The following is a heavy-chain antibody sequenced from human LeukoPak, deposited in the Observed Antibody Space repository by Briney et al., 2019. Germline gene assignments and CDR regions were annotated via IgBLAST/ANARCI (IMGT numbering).Heavy chain of an antibody. V-gene: IGHV1-18*01. CDR3: ASAHYYDSSGPLEY. D-gene: IGHD3-22*01. CDR2: ITAYNGNT. Sequence: ASVKLSFNSSSYTFTSYGISWVRHAPGQGLEWMGWITAYNGNTNYAQKLQGRVTMTTDTSTSTAYMELRRLRSDDTAVYYCASAHYYDSSGPLEYCGQGTLVSVSS. J-gene: IGHJ4*02. CDR1: SYTFTSYG.